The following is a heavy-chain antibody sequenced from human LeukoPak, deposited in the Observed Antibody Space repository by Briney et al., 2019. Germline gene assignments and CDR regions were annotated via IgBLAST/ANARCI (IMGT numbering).Heavy chain of an antibody. CDR1: GFTFSTYS. Sequence: GGSLRLSCAASGFTFSTYSMNWVRQAPGKGLEWVSSISSSSSYIYYADSVKGRFTISRDNAKNSLYLQMNSLRAEDTAVYYCAMEGYSGKYPAYWGQGTLVTVPS. CDR2: ISSSSSYI. CDR3: AMEGYSGKYPAY. J-gene: IGHJ4*02. D-gene: IGHD1-26*01. V-gene: IGHV3-21*01.